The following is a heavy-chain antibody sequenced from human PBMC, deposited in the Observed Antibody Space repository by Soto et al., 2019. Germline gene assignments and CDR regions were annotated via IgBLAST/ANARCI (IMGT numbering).Heavy chain of an antibody. CDR3: ARVRVPADWLDP. J-gene: IGHJ5*02. CDR1: GYSFRSYD. V-gene: IGHV1-8*02. CDR2: VHPETGST. Sequence: QVQLVQSGAEVKKPGASVKVSCKGSGYSFRSYDITWVRQAPGQGLEWMGWVHPETGSTGYAQRLQGRVSMRSDTPRTPTYMELSDLSVEDTAVYYSARVRVPADWLDPWGQGTLVTVSS.